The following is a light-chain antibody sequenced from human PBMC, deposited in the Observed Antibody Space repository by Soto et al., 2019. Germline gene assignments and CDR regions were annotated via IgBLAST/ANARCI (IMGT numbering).Light chain of an antibody. J-gene: IGKJ1*01. CDR3: QQFEYSVPQWT. Sequence: EIVLTQSPGTLSLSPGERATLSCRASQSVSSSYLAWYQQKPGQAPRLLIYGASSRATGIPDRFIGSGSGTDFTLTISRLEPEDFALYYCQQFEYSVPQWTFGQGTKVDIK. CDR1: QSVSSSY. V-gene: IGKV3-20*01. CDR2: GAS.